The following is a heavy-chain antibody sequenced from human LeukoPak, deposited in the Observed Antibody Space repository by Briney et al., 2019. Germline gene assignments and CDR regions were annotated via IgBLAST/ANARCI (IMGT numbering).Heavy chain of an antibody. Sequence: GGSLRLSCAASGFTFSGYTMNWVRQAPGKGLEWVSYISSSSSTMYYADSVKGRFTISRDNAKNSLRLQMNSLRAEDTAVYYCARPPRGDYMDVWGKGTTVTVSS. J-gene: IGHJ6*03. CDR1: GFTFSGYT. CDR2: ISSSSSTM. D-gene: IGHD3-10*01. CDR3: ARPPRGDYMDV. V-gene: IGHV3-48*01.